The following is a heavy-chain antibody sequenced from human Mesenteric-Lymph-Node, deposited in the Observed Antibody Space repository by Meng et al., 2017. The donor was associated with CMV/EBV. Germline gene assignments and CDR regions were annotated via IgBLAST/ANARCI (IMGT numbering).Heavy chain of an antibody. J-gene: IGHJ4*02. CDR1: GFTFSSYG. CDR3: ASEYYYDSSGYYSPFAY. CDR2: IKQDGSEK. V-gene: IGHV3-7*01. D-gene: IGHD3-22*01. Sequence: GGSLRLSCAASGFTFSSYGMHWVRQAPGKGLEWVANIKQDGSEKYYVDSVKGRFTISRDNAKNSLYLQMNSLRAEDTAVYYCASEYYYDSSGYYSPFAYWGQGTLVTVSS.